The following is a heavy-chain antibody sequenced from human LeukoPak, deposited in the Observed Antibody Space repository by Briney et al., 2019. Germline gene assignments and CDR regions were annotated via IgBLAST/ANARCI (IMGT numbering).Heavy chain of an antibody. Sequence: ASVKVSCKASGYTFTSYGISWVRQAPGQGLEWMGWISAYNGNTNYAQKLQGRVTMTTDTSTSTAYMELRSLRSDDTAVYYCARQYYGSGSFYYFGMDVWGQGTTVTVSS. CDR3: ARQYYGSGSFYYFGMDV. CDR1: GYTFTSYG. V-gene: IGHV1-18*01. D-gene: IGHD3-10*01. J-gene: IGHJ6*02. CDR2: ISAYNGNT.